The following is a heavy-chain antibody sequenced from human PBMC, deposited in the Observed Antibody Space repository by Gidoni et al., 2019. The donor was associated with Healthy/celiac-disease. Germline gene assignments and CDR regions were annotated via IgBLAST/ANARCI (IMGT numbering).Heavy chain of an antibody. CDR3: AKDRALEGSYFDY. CDR2: ISNSGDST. Sequence: EVHLLESGGGLVQRGGSLRLSCAAPGFTFSNYAMSWVRPAPGKGLEWISGISNSGDSTYYAASVKGRFTISRDNFKNMQYLEMNTLRADDTAIYYCAKDRALEGSYFDYWGQGTLVTVSS. V-gene: IGHV3-23*01. J-gene: IGHJ4*02. CDR1: GFTFSNYA.